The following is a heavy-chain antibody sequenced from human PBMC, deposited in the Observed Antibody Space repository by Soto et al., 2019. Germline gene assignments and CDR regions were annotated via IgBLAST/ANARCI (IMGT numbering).Heavy chain of an antibody. CDR3: TRDISSYYFDY. CDR2: IWHDGSNK. CDR1: GLIFSNYG. V-gene: IGHV3-33*01. Sequence: GSLRLSCAASGLIFSNYGMHWVRQAPGKGLEWVAVIWHDGSNKYYADSVKGRFTISRDNSKNTLYLQMNSLRADDTAVYYCTRDISSYYFDYWGQGTLVTVSS. D-gene: IGHD3-10*01. J-gene: IGHJ4*02.